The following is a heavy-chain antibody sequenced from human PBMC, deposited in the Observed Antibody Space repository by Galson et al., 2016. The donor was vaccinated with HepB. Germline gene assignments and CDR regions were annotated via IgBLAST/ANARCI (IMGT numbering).Heavy chain of an antibody. CDR2: FSGYDSSA. CDR3: AKDLHYEIARSSSDFWRGLARRQSAGDSDMDV. Sequence: SLRLSCAASGFSVYVMSWVRQAPGKGLEWVATFSGYDSSAFYADSVKGRFTIARDSSNKPLLLQMNSLRVDDTARYFCAKDLHYEIARSSSDFWRGLARRQSAGDSDMDVWGQGTTVIVSS. V-gene: IGHV3-23*01. D-gene: IGHD3-3*01. J-gene: IGHJ6*02. CDR1: GFSVYV.